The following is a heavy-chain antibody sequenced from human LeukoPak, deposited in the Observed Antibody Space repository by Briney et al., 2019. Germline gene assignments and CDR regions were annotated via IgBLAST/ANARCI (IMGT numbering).Heavy chain of an antibody. V-gene: IGHV4-34*01. D-gene: IGHD6-13*01. CDR2: INHSGST. Sequence: SETLSLTCAVYGGSFSGYYWSWIRQPPGKGLEWIGEINHSGSTNYNPSLKSRVTISVDTSKNQFSLKLSSVTAADTAVYYCARGAHLIAAAGRRFDYWGQGTRVTVSS. CDR1: GGSFSGYY. CDR3: ARGAHLIAAAGRRFDY. J-gene: IGHJ4*02.